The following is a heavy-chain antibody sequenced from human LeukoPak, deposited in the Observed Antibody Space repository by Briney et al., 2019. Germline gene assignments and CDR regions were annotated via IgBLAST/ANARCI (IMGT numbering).Heavy chain of an antibody. CDR2: INHSGST. V-gene: IGHV4-34*01. J-gene: IGHJ6*02. CDR3: ARAYYDSSAHSGGYDMDV. Sequence: PSETLSLTCAVYGVSFSGYYWSWIRQPPGKGLEWIGEINHSGSTNYNPSLKSRVAMSVDRSKNQFSLKLNSVTAADTAVYYCARAYYDSSAHSGGYDMDVWGQGTTVTVSS. CDR1: GVSFSGYY. D-gene: IGHD3-22*01.